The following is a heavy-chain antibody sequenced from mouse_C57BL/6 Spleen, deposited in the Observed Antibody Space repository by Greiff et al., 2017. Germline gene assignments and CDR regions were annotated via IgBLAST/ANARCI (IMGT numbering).Heavy chain of an antibody. CDR2: IDPSDSET. J-gene: IGHJ2*01. CDR3: ARGAWLLPDY. Sequence: QVQLQQPGAELVRPGSSVKLSCKASGYTFTSYWMQWVKQRPIQGLEWIGNIDPSDSETHYNQKFKDKATLTVDKSSSTAYMQLSSLTSEDSAVYYSARGAWLLPDYWGQGTTLTVSS. V-gene: IGHV1-52*01. D-gene: IGHD2-3*01. CDR1: GYTFTSYW.